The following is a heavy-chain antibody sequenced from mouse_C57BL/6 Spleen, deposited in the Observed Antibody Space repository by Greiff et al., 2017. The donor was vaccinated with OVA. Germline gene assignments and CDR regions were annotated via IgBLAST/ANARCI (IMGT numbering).Heavy chain of an antibody. V-gene: IGHV5-17*01. CDR1: GFTFSDYG. D-gene: IGHD1-1*01. J-gene: IGHJ4*01. CDR2: ISSGSSTI. Sequence: EVKLVESGGGLVKPGGSLKLSCAASGFTFSDYGMHWVRQAPEKGLEWVAYISSGSSTIYYADTVKGRFTISRDNAKNTLCLQMTSLRSEDTAMYYCARRGLYYYGSSYDYYAMDYWGQGTSVTVSS. CDR3: ARRGLYYYGSSYDYYAMDY.